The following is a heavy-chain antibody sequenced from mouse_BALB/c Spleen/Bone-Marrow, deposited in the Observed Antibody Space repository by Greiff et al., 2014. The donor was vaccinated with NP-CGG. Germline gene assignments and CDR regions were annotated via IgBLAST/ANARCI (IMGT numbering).Heavy chain of an antibody. Sequence: QVQLQQSGAELAKPGASVKMSCKASGYTFTSYWMRWVKQRPGQGLEWIGYINPSTGYTEYNQKFKDKATLTADKSSSTAYMQPSNLTFKDLAVYYCARETGLHYYGYWFAYWGQGTLVAVSA. CDR3: ARETGLHYYGYWFAY. J-gene: IGHJ3*01. CDR2: INPSTGYT. D-gene: IGHD1-2*01. V-gene: IGHV1-7*01. CDR1: GYTFTSYW.